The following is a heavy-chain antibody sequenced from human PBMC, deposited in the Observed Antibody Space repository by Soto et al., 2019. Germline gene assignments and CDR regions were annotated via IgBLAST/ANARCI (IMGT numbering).Heavy chain of an antibody. V-gene: IGHV3-7*03. D-gene: IGHD5-12*01. CDR1: GFTFSSYW. CDR3: ARDGSGYDYYYYYGMDV. CDR2: IKRDGSEK. J-gene: IGHJ6*02. Sequence: EVQLVESGGGLVQPGGSLRLSCAASGFTFSSYWMSWVRQAPGKGLEWVANIKRDGSEKYYVDSVKGRFTISRDNAKNSLYLQMNSLRAEDTAVYYCARDGSGYDYYYYYGMDVWGQGTTVTVSS.